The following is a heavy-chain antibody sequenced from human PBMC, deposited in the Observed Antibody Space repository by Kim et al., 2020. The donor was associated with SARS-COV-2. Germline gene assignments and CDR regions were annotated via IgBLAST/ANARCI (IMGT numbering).Heavy chain of an antibody. Sequence: ASVKVSCKASGYTFTSYGISWVRQAPGQGLEWMGWISAYNGNTNYAQKLQGRVTMTTDTSTSTAYMELRSLRSDDTAVYYCARGGPYRPFDWLPQSDYYYYYGMDVWGQGTTVTVSS. CDR1: GYTFTSYG. J-gene: IGHJ6*02. CDR2: ISAYNGNT. D-gene: IGHD3-9*01. CDR3: ARGGPYRPFDWLPQSDYYYYYGMDV. V-gene: IGHV1-18*01.